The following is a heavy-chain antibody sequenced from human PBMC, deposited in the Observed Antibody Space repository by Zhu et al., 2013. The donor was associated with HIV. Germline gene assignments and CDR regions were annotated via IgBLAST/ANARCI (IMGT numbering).Heavy chain of an antibody. Sequence: QVQLVQSGAEVKKPGSSVKVSCKASGGTFSSYAISWVRQAPGQGLEWMGGIIPIFGTANYAQKFQGRVTITADESTSTAYMELSSLRSEDTAVYYCARDQPPSTVTTYYYYYGMDVWGQGTTVTVSS. D-gene: IGHD4-4*01. CDR1: GGTFSSYA. J-gene: IGHJ6*02. V-gene: IGHV1-69*01. CDR3: ARDQPPSTVTTYYYYYGMDV. CDR2: IIPIFGTA.